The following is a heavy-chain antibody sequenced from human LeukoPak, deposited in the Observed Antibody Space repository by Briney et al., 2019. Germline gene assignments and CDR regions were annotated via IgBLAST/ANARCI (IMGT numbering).Heavy chain of an antibody. D-gene: IGHD2-2*01. V-gene: IGHV1-69*13. CDR2: IIPIFGTA. J-gene: IGHJ5*02. Sequence: SLKVSCKASGGTFSSYAISWVRQAPGQGLEWMGGIIPIFGTANYAQKFQGRVTITADESTSTAYIELSSLRSEDTAVYYCARGRAYCSSTSCYGGDWFDPWGQGTLVTVSS. CDR3: ARGRAYCSSTSCYGGDWFDP. CDR1: GGTFSSYA.